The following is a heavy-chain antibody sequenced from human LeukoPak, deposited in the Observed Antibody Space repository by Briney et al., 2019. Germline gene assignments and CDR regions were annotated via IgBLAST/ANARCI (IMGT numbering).Heavy chain of an antibody. J-gene: IGHJ5*02. CDR1: GGSISSYY. V-gene: IGHV4-4*08. Sequence: PSETLSLTCTVSGGSISSYYWSWIRQPPGKGLEWIGYIYTSGSTNYNPSLKSRVTMSVDTSKNQFSLKLSSVTAADTAVYYCAREFTMVRGVISYNWFDPWGQGTLVTVSS. CDR3: AREFTMVRGVISYNWFDP. CDR2: IYTSGST. D-gene: IGHD3-10*01.